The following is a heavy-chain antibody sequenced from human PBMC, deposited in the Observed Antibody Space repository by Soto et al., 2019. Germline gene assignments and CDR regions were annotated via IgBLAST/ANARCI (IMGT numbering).Heavy chain of an antibody. J-gene: IGHJ6*02. CDR2: ISAYNGNT. CDR3: ASEGPAPYYYYGMDV. Sequence: QVQLVQSGGEVKKPGASVKVSCKTSGYSFTTYGISWVREAPGQGLEWMGWISAYNGNTNYAQKLQDRVTMTTDTSTSTAYMELRSLRSDDTAVYYCASEGPAPYYYYGMDVWGQGSTVTDSS. CDR1: GYSFTTYG. V-gene: IGHV1-18*01.